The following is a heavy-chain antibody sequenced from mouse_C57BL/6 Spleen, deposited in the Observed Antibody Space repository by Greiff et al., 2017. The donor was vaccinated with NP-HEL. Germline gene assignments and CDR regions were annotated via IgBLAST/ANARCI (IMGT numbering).Heavy chain of an antibody. V-gene: IGHV1-55*01. J-gene: IGHJ3*01. CDR2: IYPGSGST. CDR1: GYTFTSYW. D-gene: IGHD2-3*01. Sequence: QVQLQQSGAELVKPGASVKMSCKASGYTFTSYWITWVKQRPGQGLEWIGDIYPGSGSTNYNEKFKSKATLTGDTSSSTAYMQLSSLTSEDSAVYYCARSDDYSLCAYWGQGTLVTVAA. CDR3: ARSDDYSLCAY.